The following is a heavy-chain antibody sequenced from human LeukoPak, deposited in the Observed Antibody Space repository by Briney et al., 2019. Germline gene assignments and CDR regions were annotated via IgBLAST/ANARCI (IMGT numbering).Heavy chain of an antibody. Sequence: PGGSLRLSCVASGFTFYDYSMSWVRHPPGKGLEWVSSISSSSSYIYYADSVKGRFTISRDNAKNSLYLQMNSLRAEDTAVYYCARDSYDYYDSSGYPVYYFDYWGQGTLVTVSS. CDR1: GFTFYDYS. D-gene: IGHD3-22*01. V-gene: IGHV3-21*01. J-gene: IGHJ4*02. CDR2: ISSSSSYI. CDR3: ARDSYDYYDSSGYPVYYFDY.